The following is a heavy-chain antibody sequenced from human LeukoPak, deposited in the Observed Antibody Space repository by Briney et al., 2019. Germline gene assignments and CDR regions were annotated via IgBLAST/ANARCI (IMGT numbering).Heavy chain of an antibody. CDR2: INHSGST. V-gene: IGHV4-34*01. Sequence: PSETLSLPCAVYGGSFSGYYWSWIRQPPGKGLEWVGEINHSGSTNYNPYLKSRVTISVDTSKNQFSLKLSSVTAADTAVYYFGYSSSWEDAFDIWGQGTMVTVSS. CDR1: GGSFSGYY. J-gene: IGHJ3*02. CDR3: GYSSSWEDAFDI. D-gene: IGHD6-13*01.